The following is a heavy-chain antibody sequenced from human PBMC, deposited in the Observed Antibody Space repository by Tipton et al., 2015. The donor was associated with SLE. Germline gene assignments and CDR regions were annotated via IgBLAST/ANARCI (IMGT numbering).Heavy chain of an antibody. CDR2: IYYSGST. V-gene: IGHV4-31*03. J-gene: IGHJ3*02. Sequence: TLSLTCTVSGGSISSGGYYWSWIRQHPGKGLEWIGYIYYSGSTYYNPSLKSRVTISVDTSKNQFSLKLSSVTAADTAVYYCVGGSELAFDIWGQGTMVTVSS. CDR1: GGSISSGGYY. CDR3: VGGSELAFDI. D-gene: IGHD1-14*01.